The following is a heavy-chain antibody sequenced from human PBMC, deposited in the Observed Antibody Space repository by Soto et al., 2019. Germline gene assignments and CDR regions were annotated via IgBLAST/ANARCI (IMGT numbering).Heavy chain of an antibody. D-gene: IGHD3-9*01. V-gene: IGHV4-39*01. Sequence: SGTLSITCTVPGDSVSRSIYYWGWIRQPPGEGLEWIGSISYSGTTYYNPSLKSRVTISLDTSKNQFSLRLSSVTAADTGLYYCASSSVYSYFYFDSGGQGMLVT. J-gene: IGHJ4*02. CDR1: GDSVSRSIYY. CDR3: ASSSVYSYFYFDS. CDR2: ISYSGTT.